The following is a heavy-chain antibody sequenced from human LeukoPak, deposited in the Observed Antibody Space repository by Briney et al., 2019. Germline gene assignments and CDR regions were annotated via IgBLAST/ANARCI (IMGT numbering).Heavy chain of an antibody. CDR3: AKLGEQWLRYFQH. V-gene: IGHV3-23*01. CDR2: ISGSGGST. Sequence: GGSLRLSCGASGFTFSNYALSWVRQAPGKGLEWVSSISGSGGSTYYADSVKGRFTISRDNSKNTLYLQMNSLRAEDTAVYYCAKLGEQWLRYFQHWGQGTLVTVSS. D-gene: IGHD6-19*01. CDR1: GFTFSNYA. J-gene: IGHJ1*01.